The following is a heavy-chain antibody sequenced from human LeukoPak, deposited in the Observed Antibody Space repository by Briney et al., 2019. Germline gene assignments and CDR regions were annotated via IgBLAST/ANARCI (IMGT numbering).Heavy chain of an antibody. Sequence: SETLSLTCTVSGGSISSYYWSWIWQPPGKGLEWIGYIYYSGSTNYNPSLKSRVTISVDTSKNQFSLKLSSVTAADTAVYYCARVGYDYGGNPDYYYYGMDVWGQGTTVTVSS. V-gene: IGHV4-59*01. CDR1: GGSISSYY. CDR3: ARVGYDYGGNPDYYYYGMDV. CDR2: IYYSGST. D-gene: IGHD4-23*01. J-gene: IGHJ6*02.